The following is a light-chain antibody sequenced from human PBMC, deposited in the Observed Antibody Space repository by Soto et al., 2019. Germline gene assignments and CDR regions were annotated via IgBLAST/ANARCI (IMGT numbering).Light chain of an antibody. CDR1: QSVSSNC. CDR3: QEYGSSGT. J-gene: IGKJ1*01. V-gene: IGKV3-20*01. CDR2: GAS. Sequence: EVVLTQSPGNLSLSPGERATLSCRASQSVSSNCLAWYQQKPGQAPRRLIYGASNWATGIPDRFSGSGSGTDFTLTISRLEPEGFAVYYCQEYGSSGTFGQGTKVDSK.